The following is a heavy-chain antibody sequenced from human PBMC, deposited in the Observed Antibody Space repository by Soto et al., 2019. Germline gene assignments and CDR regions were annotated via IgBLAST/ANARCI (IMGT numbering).Heavy chain of an antibody. Sequence: QQTPGQGLEWRGGIVPMFGTPNYAEKFKGRLAISATRSPSTAYMELTILRSEDTAVYYCARNGAYYISLSQYTGMDVWGQGTTVTVS. J-gene: IGHJ6*02. CDR2: IVPMFGTP. CDR3: ARNGAYYISLSQYTGMDV. V-gene: IGHV1-69*06. D-gene: IGHD3-10*01.